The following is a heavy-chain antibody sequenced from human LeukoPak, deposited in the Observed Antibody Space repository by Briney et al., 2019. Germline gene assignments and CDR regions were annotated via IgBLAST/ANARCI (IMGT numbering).Heavy chain of an antibody. CDR1: GGSFSGYY. D-gene: IGHD3-10*02. Sequence: SETLSLTCAVYGGSFSGYYWSWIRQPPGKGLEWIGEINHSGRTNYNPSLKSRVTISVDTSKNQFSLKLSSVTAADTAVYYCARYVRESPKYYFDYWGQGTLVSVSS. CDR3: ARYVRESPKYYFDY. J-gene: IGHJ4*02. CDR2: INHSGRT. V-gene: IGHV4-34*01.